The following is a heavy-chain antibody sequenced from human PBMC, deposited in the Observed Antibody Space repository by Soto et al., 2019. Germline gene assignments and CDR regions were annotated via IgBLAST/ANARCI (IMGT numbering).Heavy chain of an antibody. Sequence: SETLSLTCSVSGGSISSSSYYWGWIRQPPGKGLEWIGSIYYSGSTYYNPSLKSRVTISVDTSKNQFSLKLSSVTTADTAVYYCASRDIVVVVAATRWIIDYWGQGTLVTVSS. CDR3: ASRDIVVVVAATRWIIDY. J-gene: IGHJ4*02. V-gene: IGHV4-39*01. CDR2: IYYSGST. D-gene: IGHD2-15*01. CDR1: GGSISSSSYY.